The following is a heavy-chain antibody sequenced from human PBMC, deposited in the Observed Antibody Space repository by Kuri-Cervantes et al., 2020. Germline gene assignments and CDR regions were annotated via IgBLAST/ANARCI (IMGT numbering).Heavy chain of an antibody. D-gene: IGHD4-17*01. CDR3: ARAGDYSYYYYYMDV. CDR1: GYTFSGYY. V-gene: IGHV1-8*02. CDR2: MNPKSGNT. J-gene: IGHJ6*03. Sequence: ASVKVSCKASGYTFSGYYIHWVRQAPGQGLEWMGWMNPKSGNTGYAQKFQGRVTMTRDTSKSTAYMELSSLRSEDTAVYYCARAGDYSYYYYYMDVWGKGTTVTVSS.